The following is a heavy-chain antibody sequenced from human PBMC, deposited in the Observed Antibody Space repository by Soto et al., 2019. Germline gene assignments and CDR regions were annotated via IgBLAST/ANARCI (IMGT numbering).Heavy chain of an antibody. CDR1: GFTFSSYA. CDR3: AKSSRIFFAEYFQH. D-gene: IGHD2-15*01. J-gene: IGHJ1*01. V-gene: IGHV3-23*01. Sequence: PGGSLRLSCAPSGFTFSSYAMSWVRQAPGKGLEWVSAISGSGGSTYYADSVKGRFTISRDNSKNTLYLQMNSLRAEDTAVYYCAKSSRIFFAEYFQHWGQGTLVTVSS. CDR2: ISGSGGST.